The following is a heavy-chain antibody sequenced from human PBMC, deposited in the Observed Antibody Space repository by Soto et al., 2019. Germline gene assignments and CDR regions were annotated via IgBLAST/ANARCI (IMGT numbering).Heavy chain of an antibody. Sequence: EVQLLESGGGLVQPGGSLRLSCAASGFTLSSYAMSWVRQAPGKGLEWVSAISGSGGSTYYADSVKGRFTISRDNSKNTLYLQMNSLRAEDTAVYYCAKDHPYDILTGYWGDAFDIWGQGTMVTVSS. CDR1: GFTLSSYA. CDR2: ISGSGGST. V-gene: IGHV3-23*01. CDR3: AKDHPYDILTGYWGDAFDI. D-gene: IGHD3-9*01. J-gene: IGHJ3*02.